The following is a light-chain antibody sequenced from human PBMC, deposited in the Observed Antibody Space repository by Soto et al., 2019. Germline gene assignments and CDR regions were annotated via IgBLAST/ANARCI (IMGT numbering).Light chain of an antibody. Sequence: DIQLTQSPSFLSASVGDTVTITCRASQDIGTYLAWYQEQPGKPPRLLVYSASISQSGLPSRFSGSGSGTDFTLTISSLKPDDFTTYYCQQLNTYPWTFGQGTKVEIK. CDR3: QQLNTYPWT. CDR2: SAS. V-gene: IGKV1-9*01. J-gene: IGKJ1*01. CDR1: QDIGTY.